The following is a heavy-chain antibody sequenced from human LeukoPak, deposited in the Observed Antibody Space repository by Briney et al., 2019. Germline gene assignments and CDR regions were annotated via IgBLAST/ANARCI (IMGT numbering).Heavy chain of an antibody. Sequence: PGGSLRLSCAASGFTFSNYWIHWVRQAPGKGLVWVSRINSDGSSTSYAGSVKGRFTISRDNAKNTLYLQMNSLRAEDTAVYYCARDGYCSSTSCYYFDYWGQGTLVTVSS. CDR1: GFTFSNYW. CDR2: INSDGSST. J-gene: IGHJ4*02. V-gene: IGHV3-74*01. D-gene: IGHD2-2*01. CDR3: ARDGYCSSTSCYYFDY.